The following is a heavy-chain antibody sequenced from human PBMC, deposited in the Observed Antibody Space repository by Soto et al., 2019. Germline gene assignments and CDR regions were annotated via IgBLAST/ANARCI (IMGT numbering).Heavy chain of an antibody. D-gene: IGHD3-22*01. CDR2: IYSGGST. CDR1: GFTVSSNY. V-gene: IGHV3-53*01. Sequence: EVQLVESGGGLIQPGGSLRLSCAASGFTVSSNYMSWVRQAPGKGLEWVSVIYSGGSTYYADSVKGRFTISRDNSKNTLYLQMNSLRAEDTAVYYCAREIPYYYDSSGYYYWGQGTLVTVSS. CDR3: AREIPYYYDSSGYYY. J-gene: IGHJ4*02.